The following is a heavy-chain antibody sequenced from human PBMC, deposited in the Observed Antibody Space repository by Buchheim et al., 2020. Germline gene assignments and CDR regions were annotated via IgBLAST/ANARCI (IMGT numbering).Heavy chain of an antibody. CDR1: GGFISSSNW. J-gene: IGHJ4*02. CDR2: IYHSGST. Sequence: QVQLQESGPGLVKPSGTLSLTCAVSGGFISSSNWWSWVRQPPGKGLEWIGEIYHSGSTNYHPALKSRVTISVDKSKNQFTLKLSSVTAADTAVYYCARDRGLSSGYYTHYFDYWGQGTL. CDR3: ARDRGLSSGYYTHYFDY. D-gene: IGHD3-22*01. V-gene: IGHV4-4*02.